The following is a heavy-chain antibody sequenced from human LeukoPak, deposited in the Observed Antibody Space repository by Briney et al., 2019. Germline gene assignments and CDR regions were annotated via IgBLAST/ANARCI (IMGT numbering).Heavy chain of an antibody. J-gene: IGHJ4*02. D-gene: IGHD3-10*01. Sequence: SQTLSLTCTVSGGSISSGGYYWSWIRQHPGKGLEWIGYIYYRGSTYYNPSLKSRVTISVDTSKNQFSLKLSSVTAADTAVYYCARESYYGSGSYLLDYWGQGTLVTVSS. V-gene: IGHV4-31*03. CDR3: ARESYYGSGSYLLDY. CDR1: GGSISSGGYY. CDR2: IYYRGST.